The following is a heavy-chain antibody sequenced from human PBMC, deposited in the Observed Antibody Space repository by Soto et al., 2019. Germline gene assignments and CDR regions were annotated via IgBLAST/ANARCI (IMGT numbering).Heavy chain of an antibody. V-gene: IGHV4-30-4*01. Sequence: SETLSLTCTVSGGSISSGDHYWNWIRQPPGKGLEWIGYTYYSGSTYYNPSLTSRVSIPVDTSKNQFSLELFSVTAADTAVYFCARDLHKWYIAMWGPGTMVTVSS. J-gene: IGHJ3*02. CDR3: ARDLHKWYIAM. CDR1: GGSISSGDHY. CDR2: TYYSGST. D-gene: IGHD2-8*01.